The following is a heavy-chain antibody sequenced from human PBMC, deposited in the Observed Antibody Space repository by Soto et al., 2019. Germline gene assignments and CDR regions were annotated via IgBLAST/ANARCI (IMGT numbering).Heavy chain of an antibody. D-gene: IGHD2-8*01. Sequence: SETLALTCAVYGGSFSGYYWSWLRQPPGKGLEWIGEIKHSGSTNYNPALKSRVTISVDTSKNQFSLKVSSVAAADTAVYYCARYCNNAPCSRWFDPWGPGTLVAVSS. CDR3: ARYCNNAPCSRWFDP. V-gene: IGHV4-34*01. J-gene: IGHJ5*02. CDR2: IKHSGST. CDR1: GGSFSGYY.